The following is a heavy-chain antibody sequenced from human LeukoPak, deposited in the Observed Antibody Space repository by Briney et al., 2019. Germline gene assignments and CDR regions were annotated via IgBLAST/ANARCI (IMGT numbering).Heavy chain of an antibody. D-gene: IGHD3-22*01. CDR3: AKGADSSGYYWSDY. CDR1: GFTFGDYA. Sequence: GGSLRLSCAVSGFTFGDYAMHWVRQAPGKGLEWVSGISWNSGSIGYADSVKGRFTISRDNAKNSLYLQMNSLRAEDTALYYCAKGADSSGYYWSDYWGQGTLVTVSS. CDR2: ISWNSGSI. V-gene: IGHV3-9*01. J-gene: IGHJ4*02.